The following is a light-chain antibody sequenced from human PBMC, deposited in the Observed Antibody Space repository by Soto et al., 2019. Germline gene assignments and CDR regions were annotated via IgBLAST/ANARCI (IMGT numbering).Light chain of an antibody. CDR3: SSYAGRYNWV. Sequence: QSALTQPPSASGSPGQSVTISCTGTSSDVGAYNYVSWYQQYPGKAPKLLIYEVTKRHSGVPHRFSGSKSGNTASLTVSGLQAADEADYYCSSYAGRYNWVFGCGTKLTVL. J-gene: IGLJ3*02. V-gene: IGLV2-8*01. CDR2: EVT. CDR1: SSDVGAYNY.